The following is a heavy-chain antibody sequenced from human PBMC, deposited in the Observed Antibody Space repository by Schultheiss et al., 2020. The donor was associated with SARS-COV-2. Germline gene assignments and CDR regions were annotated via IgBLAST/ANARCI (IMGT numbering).Heavy chain of an antibody. CDR1: GYTFTGYY. D-gene: IGHD3-3*01. CDR3: ARDQAVGLRFLEWLSTTYYYYGMDV. J-gene: IGHJ6*02. V-gene: IGHV1-2*02. Sequence: ASVKVSCKASGYTFTGYYMHWVRQAPGQGLEWMGWINPIFGTANYAQKFQGRVTMTTDTSTSTAYMELRSLRSDDTAVYYCARDQAVGLRFLEWLSTTYYYYGMDVWGQGTTVTVSS. CDR2: INPIFGTA.